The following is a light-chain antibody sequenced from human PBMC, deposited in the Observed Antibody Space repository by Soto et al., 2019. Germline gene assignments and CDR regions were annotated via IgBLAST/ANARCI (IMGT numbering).Light chain of an antibody. V-gene: IGKV3-20*01. CDR2: GAS. Sequence: EIVLTQSPGTLSLSPGERATLSCRASHSVRSSYLAWYHQIPGQAPRLLINGASSRATGIPDRCSGSGSGTDFTVTISSLETEELPVYDCQQYASSPFTFGQGTKL. CDR1: HSVRSSY. J-gene: IGKJ2*01. CDR3: QQYASSPFT.